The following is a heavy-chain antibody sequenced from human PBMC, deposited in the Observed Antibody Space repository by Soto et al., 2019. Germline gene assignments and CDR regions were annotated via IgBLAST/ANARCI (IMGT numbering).Heavy chain of an antibody. CDR2: IDPSDSYT. V-gene: IGHV5-10-1*01. D-gene: IGHD2-2*01. CDR1: GYTFSAFW. Sequence: PGESLKISCKTSGYTFSAFWIHWVRQVPGKGLEWLGKIDPSDSYTNYSPSFEGHITISTDNSITTAYLQWSSLRASDTALYFCAIVYHNWLESWAQVTMVIASS. CDR3: AIVYHNWLES. J-gene: IGHJ5*01.